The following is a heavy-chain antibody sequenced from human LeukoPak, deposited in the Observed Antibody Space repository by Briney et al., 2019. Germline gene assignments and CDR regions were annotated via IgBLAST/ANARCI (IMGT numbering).Heavy chain of an antibody. V-gene: IGHV3-23*01. CDR2: ISGSGGST. J-gene: IGHJ4*02. CDR3: AKDPLMVRGVIDYFDY. D-gene: IGHD3-10*01. Sequence: GGSLRLSCAASGFTFSSYAMSWVRQAPGKGLGWVSAISGSGGSTYYADSVKGRFTISRDNSKNTLYLQMNSLRAEDTAVYYCAKDPLMVRGVIDYFDYWGQGTLVTVSS. CDR1: GFTFSSYA.